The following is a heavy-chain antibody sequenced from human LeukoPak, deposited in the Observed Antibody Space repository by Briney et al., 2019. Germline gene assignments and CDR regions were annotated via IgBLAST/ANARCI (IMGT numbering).Heavy chain of an antibody. CDR3: ARAPHFFDTSGSRYYFDY. D-gene: IGHD3-22*01. J-gene: IGHJ4*02. CDR1: GGSIRSTTYY. Sequence: PSETLSLTCSVSGGSIRSTTYYWGWIRQPPGKGLEWIGSIYYSGNTYYSPSLMSRVTISVDTSKNQFSLNLSSVTAADTAVYYCARAPHFFDTSGSRYYFDYWGQGGLVTVSS. V-gene: IGHV4-39*07. CDR2: IYYSGNT.